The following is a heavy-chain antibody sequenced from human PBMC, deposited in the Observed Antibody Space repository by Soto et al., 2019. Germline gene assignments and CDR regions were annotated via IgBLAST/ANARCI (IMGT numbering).Heavy chain of an antibody. CDR2: IYSGGST. Sequence: EVQLVESGGGLIQPGGSLRLSCAASGITVISNYMSWVRQAPGKGLEWVSVIYSGGSTQYADSVKGRFIISRDNSKNTLYLQMNSLRAEDTAVYYCAGGDIVVVPAAPVYYYYYGMDVWGQGTTVTVSS. J-gene: IGHJ6*02. D-gene: IGHD2-2*01. CDR1: GITVISNY. CDR3: AGGDIVVVPAAPVYYYYYGMDV. V-gene: IGHV3-53*01.